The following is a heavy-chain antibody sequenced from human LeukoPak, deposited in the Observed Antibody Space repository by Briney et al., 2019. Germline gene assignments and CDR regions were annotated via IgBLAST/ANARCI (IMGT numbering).Heavy chain of an antibody. V-gene: IGHV3-30*18. Sequence: GGSLRLSCAASGFTFSSYGMHWVRQAPGKGLEWVAVISYDGSNTYYGDSVKGRFTISRDNSKNTLDLQMNSLRAEDTAVYYCAKEGTYGSGSYYKKPPDYWGQGTLVTVSS. CDR3: AKEGTYGSGSYYKKPPDY. D-gene: IGHD3-10*01. J-gene: IGHJ4*02. CDR2: ISYDGSNT. CDR1: GFTFSSYG.